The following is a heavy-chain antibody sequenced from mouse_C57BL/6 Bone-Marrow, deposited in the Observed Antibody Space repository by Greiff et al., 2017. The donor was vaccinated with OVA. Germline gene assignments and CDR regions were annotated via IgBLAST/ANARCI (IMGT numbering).Heavy chain of an antibody. D-gene: IGHD2-4*01. Sequence: VKLQESGPGLVQPSQSLSITCTVSGFSLTSYGVHWVRQSPGKGLEWLGVIWSGGSTDYNAAFIYRLSISKDNSKSQVFFKMNSLQADDTAIYYCARKRYDYDGYYAMDYWGQGTSVTVSS. CDR2: IWSGGST. CDR1: GFSLTSYG. J-gene: IGHJ4*01. CDR3: ARKRYDYDGYYAMDY. V-gene: IGHV2-2*01.